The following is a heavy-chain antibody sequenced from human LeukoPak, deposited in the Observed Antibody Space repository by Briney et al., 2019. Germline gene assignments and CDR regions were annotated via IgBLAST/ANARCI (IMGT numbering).Heavy chain of an antibody. Sequence: GASVKVSCKASGYTFTGYYMHWVRQAPGQGLEWMGWINPNSGGTNYAQKFQGRVTMTRDTSISTAYMELSRLRSDDTAVYYCARAVCSSTSCSLNAFHIWGQGTMVTVSS. CDR2: INPNSGGT. D-gene: IGHD2-2*01. V-gene: IGHV1-2*02. J-gene: IGHJ3*02. CDR1: GYTFTGYY. CDR3: ARAVCSSTSCSLNAFHI.